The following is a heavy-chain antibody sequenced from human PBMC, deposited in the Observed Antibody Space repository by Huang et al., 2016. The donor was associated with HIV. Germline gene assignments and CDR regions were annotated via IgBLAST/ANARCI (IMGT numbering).Heavy chain of an antibody. D-gene: IGHD3-22*01. Sequence: QVQLVESGGGVVQPGGSLRLSCAASGFTFSSYGMHWVRQAPGKGLEWVAFIHYDGSNRYYADSVKGRFTISRDNSKNTLYLQMNSLRAEDTAVYFCAKFGSSGYLPRYSFDYWGQRTLVTVSS. CDR1: GFTFSSYG. V-gene: IGHV3-30*02. CDR2: IHYDGSNR. CDR3: AKFGSSGYLPRYSFDY. J-gene: IGHJ4*02.